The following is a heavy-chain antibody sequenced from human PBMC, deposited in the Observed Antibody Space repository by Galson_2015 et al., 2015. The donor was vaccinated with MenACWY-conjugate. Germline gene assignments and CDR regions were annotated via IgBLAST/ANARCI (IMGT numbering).Heavy chain of an antibody. V-gene: IGHV3-53*01. CDR3: AGGWWDLDY. D-gene: IGHD2-15*01. Sequence: SLRLSCAASGFDVSTMYMGWVRQAPGKGLEWVAIAYKDGVPAHVDSVKGRFTISRDSSRNTLHLQMNNLRAEDTAVYYCAGGWWDLDYWGQGSLVTVSS. CDR1: GFDVSTMY. CDR2: AYKDGVP. J-gene: IGHJ4*02.